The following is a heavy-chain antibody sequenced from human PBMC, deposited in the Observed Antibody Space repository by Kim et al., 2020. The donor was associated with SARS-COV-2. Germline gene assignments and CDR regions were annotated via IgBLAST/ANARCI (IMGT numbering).Heavy chain of an antibody. D-gene: IGHD2-2*01. CDR1: GFTFSSYG. Sequence: GGSLRLSCAASGFTFSSYGTHWVRQAPGKGLEWVAVISYDGSNKYYADSVKGRFTISRDNSKNTLYLQMNSLRAEDTAVYYCAKVGYCSSTSCYRPGDYWGQGTLVTVSS. V-gene: IGHV3-30*18. CDR3: AKVGYCSSTSCYRPGDY. CDR2: ISYDGSNK. J-gene: IGHJ4*02.